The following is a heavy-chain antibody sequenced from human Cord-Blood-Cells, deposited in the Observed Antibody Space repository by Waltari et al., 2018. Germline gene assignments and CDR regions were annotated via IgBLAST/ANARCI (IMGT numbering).Heavy chain of an antibody. D-gene: IGHD5-12*01. CDR1: GFTFSSYA. CDR2: ISGSGGST. V-gene: IGHV3-23*01. Sequence: QLLESGGGLVQPGGSLRLSCAASGFTFSSYAMSWVRQAPGKGLEWVSAISGSGGSTYYADSVKGRFTISRDNSKNTLYLQMNSLRAEDTAVYYCVKGGSGYDAFDIWGQGTMVTVSS. CDR3: VKGGSGYDAFDI. J-gene: IGHJ3*02.